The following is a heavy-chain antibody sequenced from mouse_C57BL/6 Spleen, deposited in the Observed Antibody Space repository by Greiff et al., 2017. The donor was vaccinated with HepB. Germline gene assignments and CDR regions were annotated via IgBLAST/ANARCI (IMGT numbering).Heavy chain of an antibody. CDR3: ARGGLVYAMDY. D-gene: IGHD3-3*01. J-gene: IGHJ4*01. V-gene: IGHV1-61*01. CDR2: IYPSDSET. CDR1: GYTFTSYW. Sequence: QVQLQQPGAELVRPGSSVKLSCKASGYTFTSYWMDWVKQRPGQGLAWIGNIYPSDSETHYNQKFKDKATLTVDKSSSTAYMQLSSLTSEDSAVYYCARGGLVYAMDYWGQGTSVTVSS.